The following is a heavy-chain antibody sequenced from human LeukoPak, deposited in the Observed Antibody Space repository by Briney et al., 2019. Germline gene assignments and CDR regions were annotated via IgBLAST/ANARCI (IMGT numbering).Heavy chain of an antibody. D-gene: IGHD6-13*01. CDR2: ISYDGSNK. CDR3: AIYQAAADTFFDY. V-gene: IGHV3-30*03. J-gene: IGHJ4*02. CDR1: GFTFSSYG. Sequence: GGSLRLSCAASGFTFSSYGMHWVRQAPGKGLEWVAVISYDGSNKYYADSVKGRFTISRDNSKNTLYLQMNSLRAEDTAVYYCAIYQAAADTFFDYWGQGTLVTVSS.